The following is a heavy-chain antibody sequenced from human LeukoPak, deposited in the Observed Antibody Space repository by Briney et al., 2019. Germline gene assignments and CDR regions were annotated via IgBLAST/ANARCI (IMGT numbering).Heavy chain of an antibody. V-gene: IGHV3-48*02. D-gene: IGHD4-17*01. Sequence: GGSLRLSCAVSGFTFTTYSMNWVRQAPGKGLEWVSYISGSTSTIKYADSVMGRFTISRDNAKNSLYLQMNSLRDEDTAVYYCARDLYGDYSFDYWGQGTLVTVSS. CDR3: ARDLYGDYSFDY. CDR1: GFTFTTYS. CDR2: ISGSTSTI. J-gene: IGHJ4*02.